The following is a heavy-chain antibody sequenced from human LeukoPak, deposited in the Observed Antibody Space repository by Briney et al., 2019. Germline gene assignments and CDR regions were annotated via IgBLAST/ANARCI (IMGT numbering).Heavy chain of an antibody. CDR1: GFTFDDYA. CDR2: ISWNSGSI. D-gene: IGHD5-18*01. CDR3: ARDLIQLWLRGFIGY. J-gene: IGHJ4*02. Sequence: GGSLRLSCAASGFTFDDYAMHWVRQGPGKGLEWVSGISWNSGSIGYADSVKGRFTISRDNSKNTLYLQMNSLRAEDTAVYYCARDLIQLWLRGFIGYWGQGTLVTVSS. V-gene: IGHV3-9*01.